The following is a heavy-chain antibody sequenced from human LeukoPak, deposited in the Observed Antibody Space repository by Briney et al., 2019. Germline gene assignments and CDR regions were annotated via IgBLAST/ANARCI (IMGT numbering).Heavy chain of an antibody. J-gene: IGHJ4*02. CDR1: GGTFSSYA. V-gene: IGHV1-69*04. D-gene: IGHD1-26*01. Sequence: EASAKVSCKASGGTFSSYAISWVRQAPGQGREWMGGIIPILGIANYAQKFQGRVTITADKSTSTAYMELSSLRSEDTAVYYCARVRQGELQRVFDYWGQGTLVTVSS. CDR2: IIPILGIA. CDR3: ARVRQGELQRVFDY.